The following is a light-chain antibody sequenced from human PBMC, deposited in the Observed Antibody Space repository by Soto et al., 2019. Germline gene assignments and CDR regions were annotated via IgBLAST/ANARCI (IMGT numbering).Light chain of an antibody. CDR1: SSDVGSYNL. CDR3: CSYAGSSTYV. Sequence: QSALTQPASVSGSPGQSITISCTGTSSDVGSYNLVSWYQQHPGKAPKVMIYEVSKRPSGVPNRFSGYKSGNTASLTISGLQAGDEADYYSCSYAGSSTYVFGTGTKLTVL. J-gene: IGLJ1*01. CDR2: EVS. V-gene: IGLV2-23*02.